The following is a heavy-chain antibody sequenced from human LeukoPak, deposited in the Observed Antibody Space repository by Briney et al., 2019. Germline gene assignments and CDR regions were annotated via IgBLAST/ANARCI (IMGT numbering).Heavy chain of an antibody. CDR3: ARDLKQQLPTVDY. V-gene: IGHV1-2*06. CDR1: GYTFTGYY. Sequence: ASVKVSCKASGYTFTGYYMHWVRQAPGQGLEWMGRINPNSGGTNYAQKFQGRVTMIRDTSISTAYMELSRLRSDDTAVYYCARDLKQQLPTVDYWGQGTLVTVSS. J-gene: IGHJ4*02. CDR2: INPNSGGT. D-gene: IGHD6-13*01.